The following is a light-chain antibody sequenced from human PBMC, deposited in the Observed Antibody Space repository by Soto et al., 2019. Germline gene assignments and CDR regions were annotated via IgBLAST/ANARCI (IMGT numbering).Light chain of an antibody. J-gene: IGKJ1*01. Sequence: IHMTHSPSTLSGSVLYRVTITFLASQGISSYLAWYQQKPGKAPKLLIYAASTLQSGVPSRFSGSASGTEFTLTISSLQPEDFASYYCLQHNTYPWTFGQGTKVDNK. CDR1: QGISSY. CDR3: LQHNTYPWT. CDR2: AAS. V-gene: IGKV1-9*01.